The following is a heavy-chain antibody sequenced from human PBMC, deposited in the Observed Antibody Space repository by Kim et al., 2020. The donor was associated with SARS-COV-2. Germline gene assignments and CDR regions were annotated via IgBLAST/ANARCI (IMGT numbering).Heavy chain of an antibody. D-gene: IGHD3-22*01. Sequence: SETLSLTCAVSGYSISSSNWWGWIRQPPGTGLEWIGYIYYSGSTYYNPSLKSRVTMSVDTSKNQFSLKLSSVTAVDTAVYYCARRGRYYDSSGYPGGYYYYGMDVWGQGTTVTVSS. CDR3: ARRGRYYDSSGYPGGYYYYGMDV. CDR1: GYSISSSNW. J-gene: IGHJ6*02. CDR2: IYYSGST. V-gene: IGHV4-28*01.